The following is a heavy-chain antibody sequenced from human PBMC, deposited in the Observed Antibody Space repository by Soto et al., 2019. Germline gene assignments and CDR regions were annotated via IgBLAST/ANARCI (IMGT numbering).Heavy chain of an antibody. Sequence: QVQLRESGPGLVMPSQTLSLTCTVSGDSISSGNKYWSWIRQPPGKGLEWIGYIFSSGTTYYNPSLKSRLTMSLDASENQFSLKLNSLTTADTAGYFCARVPSPFDYYYAMDVWGKGTTVTVSS. CDR2: IFSSGTT. CDR1: GDSISSGNKY. J-gene: IGHJ6*04. V-gene: IGHV4-30-4*01. CDR3: ARVPSPFDYYYAMDV. D-gene: IGHD3-16*01.